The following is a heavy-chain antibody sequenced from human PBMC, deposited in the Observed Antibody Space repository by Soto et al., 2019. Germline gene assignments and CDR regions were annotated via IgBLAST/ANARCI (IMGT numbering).Heavy chain of an antibody. CDR3: ARDKDNWNPYYYYGMDV. D-gene: IGHD1-1*01. Sequence: GGSLRLSCAASGFTFSSYGMHWVRQAPGKGLEWVAVIWYDGSNKYYADSVKGRFTISRDNSKNTLYLQMNSLRAEDTAVYYCARDKDNWNPYYYYGMDVWGQGTTVTVSS. V-gene: IGHV3-33*01. CDR2: IWYDGSNK. J-gene: IGHJ6*02. CDR1: GFTFSSYG.